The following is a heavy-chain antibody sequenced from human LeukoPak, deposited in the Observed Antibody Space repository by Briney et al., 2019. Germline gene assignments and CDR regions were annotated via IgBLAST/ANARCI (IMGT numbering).Heavy chain of an antibody. CDR1: GRSFSGYY. V-gene: IGHV4-34*01. Sequence: PSETLSLTCAVYGRSFSGYYWSWIRQPPGKGLEWIGEINHSGSTNYNPSLKSRVTTSVDTSKNQFSLKLSSVTAADTAVYYCARLMGGYWFDPWGQGTLVTVSS. CDR3: ARLMGGYWFDP. J-gene: IGHJ5*02. CDR2: INHSGST. D-gene: IGHD2-8*01.